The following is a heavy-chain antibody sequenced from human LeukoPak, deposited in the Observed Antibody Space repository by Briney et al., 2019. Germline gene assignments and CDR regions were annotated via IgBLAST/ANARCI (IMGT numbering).Heavy chain of an antibody. CDR3: ARDLTTTVLYYYYYMDV. CDR2: ISSSSRTI. CDR1: GFTFSTYR. V-gene: IGHV3-48*02. J-gene: IGHJ6*03. D-gene: IGHD4-11*01. Sequence: GGSLRLSCAASGFTFSTYRMNWVRQAPGKGLEWVSYISSSSRTIYYADSVKGRFTISRDNAKNSLYLQMNSLRDEDTAMYYCARDLTTTVLYYYYYMDVWGKGTTVTVSS.